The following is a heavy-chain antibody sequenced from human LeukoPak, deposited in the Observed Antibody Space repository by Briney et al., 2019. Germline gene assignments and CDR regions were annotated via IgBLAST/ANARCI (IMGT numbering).Heavy chain of an antibody. CDR2: INPNSGGT. Sequence: ASVKVSCKASGYTFTGYYMHWVRQAPGQGLEWMGRINPNSGGTNSAQNLQDRVTMTTDTSTGTAYMELRSLRSDDTAVYYCARDGGQQWLTNYYSYGMDVWGQGTTVTVSS. D-gene: IGHD6-19*01. J-gene: IGHJ6*02. V-gene: IGHV1-2*06. CDR3: ARDGGQQWLTNYYSYGMDV. CDR1: GYTFTGYY.